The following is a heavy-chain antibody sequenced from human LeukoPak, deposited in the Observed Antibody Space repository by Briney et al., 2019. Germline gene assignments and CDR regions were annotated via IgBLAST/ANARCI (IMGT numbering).Heavy chain of an antibody. CDR2: ISSSSSTI. D-gene: IGHD3-22*01. CDR1: GFTFSSYG. CDR3: ASGPRSSGSHY. V-gene: IGHV3-48*04. J-gene: IGHJ4*02. Sequence: GGSLRLSCAASGFTFSSYGMHWVRQAPGKGLEWVSYISSSSSTIYYADSVKGRFTISRDNAKNSLYLQMNSLRAEDTAVYYCASGPRSSGSHYWGQGTLVTVSS.